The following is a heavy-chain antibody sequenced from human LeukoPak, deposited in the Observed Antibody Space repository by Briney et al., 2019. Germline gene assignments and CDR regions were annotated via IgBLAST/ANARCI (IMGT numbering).Heavy chain of an antibody. CDR1: GGSISSSSYY. D-gene: IGHD3-9*01. CDR2: IYYSGST. CDR3: ARDSSRYFDWLSRGDYYYGMDV. J-gene: IGHJ6*02. V-gene: IGHV4-61*01. Sequence: SETLSLTCTVSGGSISSSSYYWGWIRQPPGKGLEWIGYIYYSGSTNYNPSLKSRVTISVDTSKNQFSLKLSSVTAADTAVYYCARDSSRYFDWLSRGDYYYGMDVWGQGTTVTVSS.